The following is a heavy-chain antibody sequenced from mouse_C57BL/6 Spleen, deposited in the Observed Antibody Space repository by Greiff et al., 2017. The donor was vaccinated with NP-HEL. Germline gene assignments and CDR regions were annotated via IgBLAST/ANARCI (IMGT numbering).Heavy chain of an antibody. Sequence: SGAELMKPGASVKLSCKATGYTFTGYWIEWVKQRPGHGLEWIGEILPGSGSTNYNEKFKGKATFTADTSSNTAYMQLSSLTTEDSAIYYCRRVGRHYYYGTGFAYWGQGTLVTVSA. J-gene: IGHJ3*01. V-gene: IGHV1-9*01. D-gene: IGHD1-1*01. CDR1: GYTFTGYW. CDR3: RRVGRHYYYGTGFAY. CDR2: ILPGSGST.